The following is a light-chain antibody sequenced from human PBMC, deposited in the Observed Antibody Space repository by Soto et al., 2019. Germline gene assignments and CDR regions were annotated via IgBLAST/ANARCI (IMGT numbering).Light chain of an antibody. J-gene: IGLJ2*01. Sequence: QPVLTQPPSASGSPGQSVTISCTGTSSDVGGYNYVSWYQQHPGKAPKLMIYEVTKRPSGVPDRFSGSKSGNTASLTVSGLQAEDEADYYCSSYAGSNNVLFGGGTKLTVL. CDR3: SSYAGSNNVL. V-gene: IGLV2-8*01. CDR1: SSDVGGYNY. CDR2: EVT.